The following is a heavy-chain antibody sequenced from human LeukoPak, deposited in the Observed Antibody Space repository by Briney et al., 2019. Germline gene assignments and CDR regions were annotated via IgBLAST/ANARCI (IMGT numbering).Heavy chain of an antibody. CDR3: ARSGYIGRWHSMDV. Sequence: SETLSLTCTVSGGSISRYYWSWIRQPPGKGLEWIACMYYSGSPNYNPSLKSRVTISVDTSKNQLSLKLNSVTAADTAMYYCARSGYIGRWHSMDVWGQGTTVTVSS. CDR1: GGSISRYY. CDR2: MYYSGSP. D-gene: IGHD6-13*01. V-gene: IGHV4-59*01. J-gene: IGHJ6*02.